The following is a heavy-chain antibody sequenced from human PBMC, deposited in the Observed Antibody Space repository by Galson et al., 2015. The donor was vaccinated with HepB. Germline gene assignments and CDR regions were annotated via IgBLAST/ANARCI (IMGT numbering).Heavy chain of an antibody. J-gene: IGHJ6*03. V-gene: IGHV1-2*06. CDR2: INPHSGGT. CDR3: ARQYCSGGVCSRTDSHYYMDV. CDR1: GYTFTGYY. Sequence: SVKVSCKASGYTFTGYYIHWVRQAPGQGLEWMGRINPHSGGTNYALKFQGRVTMTRDTSISTAYMELSRLRSDDTAVYYCARQYCSGGVCSRTDSHYYMDVWGKGTTVTVSS. D-gene: IGHD2-8*02.